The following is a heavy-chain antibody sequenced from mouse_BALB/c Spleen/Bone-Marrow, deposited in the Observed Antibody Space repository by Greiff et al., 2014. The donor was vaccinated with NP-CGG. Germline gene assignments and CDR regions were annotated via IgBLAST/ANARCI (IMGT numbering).Heavy chain of an antibody. CDR1: GYSFTRYY. Sequence: QVQLKESGAELVKPGASVKLSCKASGYSFTRYYMYWVKQRPGQDLEWIGEINPSNGGTNFNEKFKSKATLTVDKSSSTAYMQFSSLTSEDSAVYYCTRSNYGYWYFDVWGAGTTVTVSA. V-gene: IGHV1S81*02. D-gene: IGHD1-1*01. J-gene: IGHJ1*01. CDR3: TRSNYGYWYFDV. CDR2: INPSNGGT.